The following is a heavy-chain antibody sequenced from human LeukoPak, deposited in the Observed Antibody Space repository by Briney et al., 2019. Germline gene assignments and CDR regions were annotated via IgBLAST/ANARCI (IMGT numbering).Heavy chain of an antibody. CDR3: ARDHRYCSSTSCPLDWYYYGMDV. V-gene: IGHV1-2*02. CDR2: INPNSGGT. D-gene: IGHD2-2*01. J-gene: IGHJ6*02. CDR1: GYTFTGYY. Sequence: GASVKVSCKASGYTFTGYYMHWVRQAPGQGLEWMGWINPNSGGTNYAQKFQGRVTMTRDTSISTAYMELSRLRSDDTAVYYCARDHRYCSSTSCPLDWYYYGMDVWGQGTTVTVSS.